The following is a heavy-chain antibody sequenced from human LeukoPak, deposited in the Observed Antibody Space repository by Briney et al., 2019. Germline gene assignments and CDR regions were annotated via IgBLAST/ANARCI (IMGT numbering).Heavy chain of an antibody. Sequence: GASVKVSCKASGFIFTKYGISWVRQAPGQGLEWAGWISGYNGDTNYAQKLQGRVTMTTDTSTSTAYMELRSLRSDDTAVYYCARDPSNTSGWKTWFDTWGQGTLVTVSS. D-gene: IGHD6-19*01. CDR1: GFIFTKYG. CDR2: ISGYNGDT. V-gene: IGHV1-18*01. J-gene: IGHJ5*02. CDR3: ARDPSNTSGWKTWFDT.